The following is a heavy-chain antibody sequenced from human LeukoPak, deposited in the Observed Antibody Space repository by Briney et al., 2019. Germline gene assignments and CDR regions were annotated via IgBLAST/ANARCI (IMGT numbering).Heavy chain of an antibody. CDR1: GYRFTNYW. Sequence: GESLKISCKGSGYRFTNYWIGWVRQMPGKGLEWMGIIYGGDSETKYSPSFEGQVTISADKSIETAYLQWSSLKASDTAMYYCARRGETSNFDYWGQGTLVTVSS. V-gene: IGHV5-51*01. J-gene: IGHJ4*02. CDR2: IYGGDSET. CDR3: ARRGETSNFDY. D-gene: IGHD1-7*01.